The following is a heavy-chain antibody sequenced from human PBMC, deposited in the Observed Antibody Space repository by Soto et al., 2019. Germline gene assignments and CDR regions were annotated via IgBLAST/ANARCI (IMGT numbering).Heavy chain of an antibody. CDR3: ARDKDRQQLGGNYYYGIDV. D-gene: IGHD3-3*02. J-gene: IGHJ6*02. CDR1: GGTFGNSA. V-gene: IGHV1-69*12. Sequence: QVQLVQSGAAVKKPGSSVTVSCKASGGTFGNSAISWVRQAPGQGLEWMGGIIPIFPTPAYAQKFQGRVPITADESTSTAYMELTSLRSEDTAVYYCARDKDRQQLGGNYYYGIDVWGQGTTVTVSS. CDR2: IIPIFPTP.